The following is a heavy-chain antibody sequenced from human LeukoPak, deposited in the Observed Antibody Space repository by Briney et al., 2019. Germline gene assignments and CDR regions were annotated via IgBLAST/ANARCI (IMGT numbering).Heavy chain of an antibody. CDR2: IDSDGSST. J-gene: IGHJ4*02. CDR3: ARGSYCSSTTCGNFVY. D-gene: IGHD2-2*01. V-gene: IGHV3-74*01. Sequence: PGGSLRLSCAASGFTFSSYWMHWVRQAPAKGLVWVSRIDSDGSSTSYADSVKGRFTISRDNAKNTLYLQMNSLSAEDTAVYYCARGSYCSSTTCGNFVYWGQGTLVTVSS. CDR1: GFTFSSYW.